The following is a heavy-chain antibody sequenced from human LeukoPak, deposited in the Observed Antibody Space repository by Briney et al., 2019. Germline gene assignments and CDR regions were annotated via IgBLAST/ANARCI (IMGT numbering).Heavy chain of an antibody. CDR1: GFTFSSYA. J-gene: IGHJ4*02. D-gene: IGHD1-26*01. CDR3: AERGAEVGATVAPGDY. V-gene: IGHV3-23*01. Sequence: PGGSLRLSCAASGFTFSSYAMNWVRQGPGKGLEWVSAISGSGGSTYYADSVKGRFTISRGNSKNTLYLQMSSLRAEDTAVYYCAERGAEVGATVAPGDYWGQGTLVTVSS. CDR2: ISGSGGST.